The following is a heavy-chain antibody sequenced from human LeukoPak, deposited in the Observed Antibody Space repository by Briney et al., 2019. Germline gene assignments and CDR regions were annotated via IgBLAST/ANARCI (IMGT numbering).Heavy chain of an antibody. CDR3: ARGTKQWLVSSWFDP. D-gene: IGHD6-19*01. CDR2: IIPIFGTA. J-gene: IGHJ5*02. V-gene: IGHV1-69*05. Sequence: SVEVSCKASGGTFSSYAISWVRQAPGQGLEWMGGIIPIFGTANYAQKFQGRVTITTDESTSTAYMELSSLRSEDTAVYYCARGTKQWLVSSWFDPWGQGTLVTVSS. CDR1: GGTFSSYA.